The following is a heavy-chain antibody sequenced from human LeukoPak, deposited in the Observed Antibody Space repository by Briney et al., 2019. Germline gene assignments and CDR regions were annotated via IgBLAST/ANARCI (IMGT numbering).Heavy chain of an antibody. J-gene: IGHJ4*02. CDR1: GFTFSTYA. V-gene: IGHV3-23*01. Sequence: RGSLRLSCAASGFTFSTYAMSWVRQAPGKGLEWVSAMSGSGGSIYYADSVKGRFIISRDNSKNTLYLQMSSLRAEGTAVYYCAKSGSSWSSEYWGQGTLVTVSS. CDR3: AKSGSSWSSEY. CDR2: MSGSGGSI. D-gene: IGHD6-13*01.